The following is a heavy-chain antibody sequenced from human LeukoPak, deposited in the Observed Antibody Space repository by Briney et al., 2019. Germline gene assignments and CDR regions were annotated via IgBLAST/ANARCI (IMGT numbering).Heavy chain of an antibody. J-gene: IGHJ4*02. V-gene: IGHV4-59*01. CDR3: ARGGDYGDLRYFDY. D-gene: IGHD4-17*01. CDR1: GGSINNYY. Sequence: SETLSLTCTVSGGSINNYYWSWIRQPPGKGLEWVGYIYYRGSTNYNPSLKSRVTFSVDTSKNQLSLKLNSVTAAATAVYYCARGGDYGDLRYFDYWGQGTLVTVSS. CDR2: IYYRGST.